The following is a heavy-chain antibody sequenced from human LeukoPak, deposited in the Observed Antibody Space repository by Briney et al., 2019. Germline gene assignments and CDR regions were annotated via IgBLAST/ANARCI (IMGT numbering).Heavy chain of an antibody. Sequence: ASVKVSCKASGYTFIGNYMHWVRQAPGQGLEWMGWINPKSGGTSYAQKFQGRVTMTRDTSISTAYMELSRLRSDDTAVYYCARESRGYGFDYWGQGTLVTVSS. CDR1: GYTFIGNY. CDR2: INPKSGGT. V-gene: IGHV1-2*02. J-gene: IGHJ4*02. CDR3: ARESRGYGFDY. D-gene: IGHD5-12*01.